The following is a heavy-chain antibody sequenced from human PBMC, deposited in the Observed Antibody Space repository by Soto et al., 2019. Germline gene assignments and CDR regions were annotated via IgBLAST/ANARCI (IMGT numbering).Heavy chain of an antibody. Sequence: EVQLVESGGDVVQPGGSLRLSCAASGFTFEDYTIHWVRQAPGKALEWVSLISWDGGTTYHTHSVKGRFTISRDNSKNSLYLQMNSLRPEDTALYYCAKDGSQKDDDGNWLGSWGQGTLVTVSS. CDR3: AKDGSQKDDDGNWLGS. D-gene: IGHD3-16*01. V-gene: IGHV3-43*01. CDR2: ISWDGGTT. CDR1: GFTFEDYT. J-gene: IGHJ5*01.